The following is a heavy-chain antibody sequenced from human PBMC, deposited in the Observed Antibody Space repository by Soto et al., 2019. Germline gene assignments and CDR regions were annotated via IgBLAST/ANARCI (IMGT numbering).Heavy chain of an antibody. V-gene: IGHV1-69*01. CDR3: ARDGTLYDSRAYYYLY. CDR1: GGTFSSYT. CDR2: ITPMFGTP. J-gene: IGHJ4*02. D-gene: IGHD3-22*01. Sequence: QVQLVQSGAEVKKPGSSVKVSCKASGGTFSSYTITWVRQAPGQGLEWMGGITPMFGTPNYAQKFRGRVTITADESTSTAYMELSSLRSEDTAMYFCARDGTLYDSRAYYYLYRGQGTLVTVSS.